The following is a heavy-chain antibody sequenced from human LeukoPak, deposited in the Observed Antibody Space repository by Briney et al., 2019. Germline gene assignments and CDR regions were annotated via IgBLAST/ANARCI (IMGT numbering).Heavy chain of an antibody. J-gene: IGHJ4*02. Sequence: SGGSLRLSCAASGFTFSDYYMSWIRQAPGKGLEWVSYISSSGSTIYYADSVKGRFTISRDNAKNSLYLQMNSLRAEDTAVYYCARVWPLLHPFDYWGQGTLVTVSS. V-gene: IGHV3-11*01. D-gene: IGHD2-2*02. CDR1: GFTFSDYY. CDR2: ISSSGSTI. CDR3: ARVWPLLHPFDY.